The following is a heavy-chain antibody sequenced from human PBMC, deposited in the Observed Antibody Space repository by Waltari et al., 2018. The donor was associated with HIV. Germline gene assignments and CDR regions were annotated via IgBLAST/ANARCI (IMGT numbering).Heavy chain of an antibody. Sequence: EVHLMESGGGLVKPGRSLRLSCSGSGFTFGDDGLSWFRQAPGKGVEWVGFITSEAYGGTAEEAASVTGRFTISREDSKSTAYMQMNRLESEDTGVYFCSRPSGPLHSYGMDVWGQGTTVIVSS. CDR2: ITSEAYGGTA. CDR1: GFTFGDDG. CDR3: SRPSGPLHSYGMDV. D-gene: IGHD1-26*01. J-gene: IGHJ6*02. V-gene: IGHV3-49*05.